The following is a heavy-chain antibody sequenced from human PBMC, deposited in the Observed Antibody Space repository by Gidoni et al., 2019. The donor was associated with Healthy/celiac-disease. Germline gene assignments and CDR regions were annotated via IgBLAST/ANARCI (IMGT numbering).Heavy chain of an antibody. CDR2: TYYRSKWYN. D-gene: IGHD3-22*01. V-gene: IGHV6-1*01. J-gene: IGHJ4*02. Sequence: QVQLQQSGPGLVKPSQTLSLTCAISGDSVSSHSAAWNWIRQSPSRGLEWLGRTYYRSKWYNDYAVSVKSRITINPDTSKNQFSLQLNSVTPEDTAVYYCARDLSDYYDSSGRTFDYWGQGTLVTVSS. CDR3: ARDLSDYYDSSGRTFDY. CDR1: GDSVSSHSAA.